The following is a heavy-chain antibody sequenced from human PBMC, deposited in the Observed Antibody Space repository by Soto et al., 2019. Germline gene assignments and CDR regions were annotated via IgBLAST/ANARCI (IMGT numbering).Heavy chain of an antibody. D-gene: IGHD3-3*01. CDR1: GFSFSSYA. CDR2: ISHDGSIK. J-gene: IGHJ4*02. Sequence: QVQLVESGGGVVQPGRSLRLSCAASGFSFSSYAMHWVRQAPGKGLEWVAVISHDGSIKKFADFVEGRFFVFRDNSNNNLFLQMESLKPDDSAVYYCAKELAFGDFWRGLEYWGQGALVTVAS. V-gene: IGHV3-30*18. CDR3: AKELAFGDFWRGLEY.